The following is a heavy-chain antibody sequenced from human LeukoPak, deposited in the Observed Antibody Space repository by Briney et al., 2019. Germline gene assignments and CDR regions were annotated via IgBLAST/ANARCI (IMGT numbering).Heavy chain of an antibody. CDR3: ARLRIGSGRKAIDY. CDR1: GGSFSGYY. V-gene: IGHV4-34*01. J-gene: IGHJ4*02. Sequence: PSETLSLTCAVYGGSFSGYYWSWIRQPPGKGLEWIGEINHSGSTNYNPSLKSRVTISVDTSKNQFSLKLSSVTAADTAVYSCARLRIGSGRKAIDYWGQGTLVTVSS. CDR2: INHSGST. D-gene: IGHD3-10*01.